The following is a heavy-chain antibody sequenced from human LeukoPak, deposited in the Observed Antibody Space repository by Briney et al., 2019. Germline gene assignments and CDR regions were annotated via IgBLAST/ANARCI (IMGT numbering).Heavy chain of an antibody. Sequence: GGSLRLSCAASGFTFSSYAMSWVRQAPGKGLEWVSAIGGSGRTTYYADSVRGRFTISRDNSKNALYLQMNNLGAEDTAVYYCAKQLPSGIYWGHFDYWGQGTLVTVSS. CDR3: AKQLPSGIYWGHFDY. CDR1: GFTFSSYA. D-gene: IGHD1-26*01. J-gene: IGHJ4*02. CDR2: IGGSGRTT. V-gene: IGHV3-23*01.